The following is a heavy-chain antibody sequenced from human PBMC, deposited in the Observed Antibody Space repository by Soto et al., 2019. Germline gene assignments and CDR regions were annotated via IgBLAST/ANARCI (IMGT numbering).Heavy chain of an antibody. J-gene: IGHJ5*02. V-gene: IGHV4-30-2*01. CDR2: IYHSGST. D-gene: IGHD3-10*01. CDR3: ARERLWFGESNNWFDP. CDR1: GGSISSGGYS. Sequence: SETLSLTCAVSGGSISSGGYSWSWIRQPPGKGLEWIGYIYHSGSTYYDPSLKSRVTISVDRSKNQFSLKLSSVTAADTAVYYCARERLWFGESNNWFDPWGQGTLVTVSS.